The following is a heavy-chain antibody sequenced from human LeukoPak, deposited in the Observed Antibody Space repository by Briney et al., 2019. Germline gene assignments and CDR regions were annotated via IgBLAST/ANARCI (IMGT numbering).Heavy chain of an antibody. Sequence: PGRSLRLSCAASGFTFSSYGMHWVRQAPGKGLEWVAFISYDGNNKYYADSVKGRFTISRDNSKNTLYLQMNSLRTEDTAVYNCAKNRKDSSSSHLYYYYYYMDVWGKGTTVTVSS. D-gene: IGHD6-6*01. CDR3: AKNRKDSSSSHLYYYYYYMDV. V-gene: IGHV3-30*18. CDR2: ISYDGNNK. CDR1: GFTFSSYG. J-gene: IGHJ6*03.